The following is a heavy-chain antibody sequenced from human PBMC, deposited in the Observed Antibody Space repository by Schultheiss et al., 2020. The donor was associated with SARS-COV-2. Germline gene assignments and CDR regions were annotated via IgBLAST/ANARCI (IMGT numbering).Heavy chain of an antibody. D-gene: IGHD2-15*01. V-gene: IGHV3-64D*06. CDR3: VKSCGGSCFDAFDI. CDR2: ISSSGST. Sequence: GGSLRLSCAASGFTFSSYEMNWVRQAPGKGLEWVSYISSSGSTYYADSVKGRFTISRDNSKNTLYLQMSSLRAEDTAVYYCVKSCGGSCFDAFDIWGQGTMVTVSS. J-gene: IGHJ3*02. CDR1: GFTFSSYE.